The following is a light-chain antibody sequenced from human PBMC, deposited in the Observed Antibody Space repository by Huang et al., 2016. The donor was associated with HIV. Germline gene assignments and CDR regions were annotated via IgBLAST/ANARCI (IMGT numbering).Light chain of an antibody. Sequence: DIQMTQSPSTLSASVGDRVIIPCRASQSITSWLAWYQQKPGKAPKLLIYKTSSLESGVPSRFSGSGSGTEFTLTISGLQPDDFATYYCQQYNSYSHTFGQGTKLEIK. CDR2: KTS. J-gene: IGKJ2*01. V-gene: IGKV1-5*03. CDR1: QSITSW. CDR3: QQYNSYSHT.